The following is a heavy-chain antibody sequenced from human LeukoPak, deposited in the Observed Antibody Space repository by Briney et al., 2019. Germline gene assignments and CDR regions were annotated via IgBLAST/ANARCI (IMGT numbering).Heavy chain of an antibody. CDR3: AKSAAAGTVWGIDN. V-gene: IGHV3-21*01. J-gene: IGHJ4*02. Sequence: GGSLRLSCAASGFTFSSYSMNWVRQAPGKGLEWVSSISSSSSYIYYADSVKGRFTISRDNTKNTLYLQMNSLRAEDTAMYYCAKSAAAGTVWGIDNWGQGTLVTVSS. D-gene: IGHD6-13*01. CDR1: GFTFSSYS. CDR2: ISSSSSYI.